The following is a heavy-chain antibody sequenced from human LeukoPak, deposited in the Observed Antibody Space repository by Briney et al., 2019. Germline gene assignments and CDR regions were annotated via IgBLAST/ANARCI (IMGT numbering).Heavy chain of an antibody. CDR2: IYYSGST. Sequence: SETLSLTCTVSGGSISSYYWSWIRQPPGKGLEWIGYIYYSGSTNYNPSLKSRVTISVDTSKNQFSLKPSSVTAADTAVYYCARVFRFLEWSHLWFDPWGQGTLVTVSS. V-gene: IGHV4-59*01. CDR1: GGSISSYY. CDR3: ARVFRFLEWSHLWFDP. J-gene: IGHJ5*02. D-gene: IGHD3-3*01.